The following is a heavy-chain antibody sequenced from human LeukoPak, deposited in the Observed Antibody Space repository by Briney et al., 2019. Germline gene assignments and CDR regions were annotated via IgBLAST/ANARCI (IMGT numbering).Heavy chain of an antibody. CDR1: GGSFSGYY. J-gene: IGHJ6*03. V-gene: IGHV4-34*01. CDR3: ARLGLPDCSSTSCYVNYYYYYMDV. D-gene: IGHD2-2*01. Sequence: SETLSLTCAVYGGSFSGYYWSWIRQPPGKGLEWIGEINHSGSTNYNPSLKSRVTISVDTSKNQFSLKLSSVTAADTAVYYCARLGLPDCSSTSCYVNYYYYYMDVWGKGTTVTISS. CDR2: INHSGST.